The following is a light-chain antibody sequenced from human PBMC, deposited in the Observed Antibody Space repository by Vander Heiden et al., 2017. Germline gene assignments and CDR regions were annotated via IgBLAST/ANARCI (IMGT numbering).Light chain of an antibody. CDR3: QQYKYWPPLT. CDR1: QSVSSN. CDR2: GAS. J-gene: IGKJ4*01. Sequence: EIVMTHSPASLSASPGERATLSCRASQSVSSNLAWYQQKLGPAPRLLIYGASTRATGIPARFSGSGSGTEFTLTISSLQSEDFAIYYCQQYKYWPPLTFGGGTKVEIK. V-gene: IGKV3-15*01.